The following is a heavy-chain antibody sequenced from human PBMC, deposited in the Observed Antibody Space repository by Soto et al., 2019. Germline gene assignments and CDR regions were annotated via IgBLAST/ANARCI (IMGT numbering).Heavy chain of an antibody. V-gene: IGHV1-69*06. Sequence: QVQVVQSGAEVKKPGSSVKISCKASGRIFSSFPTSWVRQVPGKGLEWMGGVISASGSVTYPPKFEGRVTMTAVNSAGRGYMELTSLTSEDTAIYYCARVGSRQAYSYVLDQWGSGTRVTVSS. J-gene: IGHJ1*01. CDR3: ARVGSRQAYSYVLDQ. D-gene: IGHD5-18*01. CDR2: VISASGSV. CDR1: GRIFSSFP.